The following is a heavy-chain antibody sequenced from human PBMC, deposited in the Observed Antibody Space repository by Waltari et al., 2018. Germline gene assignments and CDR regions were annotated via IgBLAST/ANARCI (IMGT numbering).Heavy chain of an antibody. J-gene: IGHJ4*02. CDR2: INHSGST. D-gene: IGHD3-22*01. Sequence: QVQLQQWGAGLLKPSETLSLTCAVYGGSFSGYYWSWIRQPPGKGLEWIGEINHSGSTNYNPSLKSRVTISVDTSKNQFSLKLSSVTAADTAVYYCARGAPYYYDSSGYYLDYWGQETLVTVSS. CDR3: ARGAPYYYDSSGYYLDY. CDR1: GGSFSGYY. V-gene: IGHV4-34*01.